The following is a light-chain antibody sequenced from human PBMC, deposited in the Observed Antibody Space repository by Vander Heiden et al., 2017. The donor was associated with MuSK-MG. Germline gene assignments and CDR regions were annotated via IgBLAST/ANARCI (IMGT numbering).Light chain of an antibody. Sequence: EIVMTQSPATLSVSPGERATLSCRASQSVSSNLAWYQQKPGQAPRLLIYGASTRGTGIPARFSGSGSGTEFTLTISSRQSEDFAVYYCQQHNNWPPLTFGGGTKVEIK. J-gene: IGKJ4*01. CDR3: QQHNNWPPLT. CDR1: QSVSSN. V-gene: IGKV3-15*01. CDR2: GAS.